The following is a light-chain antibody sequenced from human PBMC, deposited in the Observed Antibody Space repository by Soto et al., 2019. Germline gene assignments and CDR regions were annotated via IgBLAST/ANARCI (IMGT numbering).Light chain of an antibody. V-gene: IGKV3-11*01. CDR3: QQRSYWIS. J-gene: IGKJ5*01. Sequence: EIVLTQSPAPLSLSPGERDPLSCMASQSVTSYLACYQQNPGTTPRLLIYDASNRATSIPDRFSGSGSGTDFTLAISSLVHEDFAVHSGQQRSYWISCGQGTRLEIK. CDR2: DAS. CDR1: QSVTSY.